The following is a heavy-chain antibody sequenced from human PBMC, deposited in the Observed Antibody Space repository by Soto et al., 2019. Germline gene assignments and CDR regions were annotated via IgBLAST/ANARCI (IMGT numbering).Heavy chain of an antibody. Sequence: GASVKVSCKASGGTFSSYAISWVRQAPGQGLEWMGIINPSGGSTSYAQKFQGRVTMTRDTSTSTVYMELSSLRSEDTAVYYCARRPYSSSWYGRESWFDPWGQGTLVTVSS. V-gene: IGHV1-46*01. CDR2: INPSGGST. J-gene: IGHJ5*02. CDR3: ARRPYSSSWYGRESWFDP. D-gene: IGHD6-13*01. CDR1: GGTFSSYA.